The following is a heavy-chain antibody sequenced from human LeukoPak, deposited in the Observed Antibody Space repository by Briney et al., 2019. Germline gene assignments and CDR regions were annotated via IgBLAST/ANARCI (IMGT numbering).Heavy chain of an antibody. V-gene: IGHV4-39*01. CDR1: GGSISSSSYY. CDR3: ARLIGESAAILYWFDP. Sequence: SETPSLTCTVSGGSISSSSYYWGWIRQPPGKGLEWIGSIYYSGSTYYNPSLKSRVTISVDTSKNQFSLKLSSVTAADTAVYYCARLIGESAAILYWFDPWGQGTLVTVSS. D-gene: IGHD2-2*01. CDR2: IYYSGST. J-gene: IGHJ5*02.